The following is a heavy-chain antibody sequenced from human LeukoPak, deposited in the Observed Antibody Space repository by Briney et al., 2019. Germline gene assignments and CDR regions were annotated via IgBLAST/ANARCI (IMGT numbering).Heavy chain of an antibody. CDR3: AKDGNIVVVIAGYYFDY. D-gene: IGHD2-21*01. V-gene: IGHV3-30*02. CDR2: IRYDGSNK. J-gene: IGHJ4*02. CDR1: GFTFSSYG. Sequence: GGSLRLSCAASGFTFSSYGMHWVRQAPGKGLEWVAFIRYDGSNKYYADSVKGRFTISRDNSKNTLYLQMNSLRAEDTAVYYCAKDGNIVVVIAGYYFDYWGQGTLVTVSS.